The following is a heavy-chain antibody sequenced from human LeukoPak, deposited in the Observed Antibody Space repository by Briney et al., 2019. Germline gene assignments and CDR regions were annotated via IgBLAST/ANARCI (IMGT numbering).Heavy chain of an antibody. J-gene: IGHJ2*01. CDR2: ISAHNGNT. CDR1: GYTFTTHG. Sequence: ASVKVSCKASGYTFTTHGIAWVRQAPGQGLEWMGWISAHNGNTNYAQSRQGRVTMTTDTSTNTAYMELRSLRSDDTAVYYCARDGYFDLWGRGTLVTVSS. V-gene: IGHV1-18*01. CDR3: ARDGYFDL.